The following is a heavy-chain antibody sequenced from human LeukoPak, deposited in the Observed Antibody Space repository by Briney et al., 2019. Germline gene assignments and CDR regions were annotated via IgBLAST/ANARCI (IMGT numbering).Heavy chain of an antibody. Sequence: GGSLRLSCAASGFTFSSYAMSWVRQAPGKGLEWVSGISGSGDNTLYADSVKRRFTISRDNSKNTLYLEMNSLRAEDTAIYYCAKMKGHPLPKYYIDVWGQGTTVTVSS. CDR1: GFTFSSYA. CDR3: AKMKGHPLPKYYIDV. CDR2: ISGSGDNT. J-gene: IGHJ6*01. V-gene: IGHV3-23*01. D-gene: IGHD1-26*01.